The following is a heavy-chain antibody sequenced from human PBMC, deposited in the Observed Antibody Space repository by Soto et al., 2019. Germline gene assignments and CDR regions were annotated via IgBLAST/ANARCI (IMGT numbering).Heavy chain of an antibody. V-gene: IGHV4-30-4*01. CDR3: ARGGVVVAAKSKYYYYYGMDV. D-gene: IGHD2-15*01. CDR1: GGSISSGEYY. J-gene: IGHJ6*02. Sequence: SETLSLTCTVSGGSISSGEYYWSWIRQPPGKGLEWIGYIYYSGSTYYNPSLKSRVTISVDTSKNQFSLKLSSVTAADTAVYYCARGGVVVAAKSKYYYYYGMDVWGQGTTVTVSS. CDR2: IYYSGST.